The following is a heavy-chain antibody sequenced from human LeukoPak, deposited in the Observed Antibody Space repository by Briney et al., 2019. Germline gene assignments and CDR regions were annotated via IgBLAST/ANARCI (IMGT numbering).Heavy chain of an antibody. CDR3: AKDRGRFLEWLLLDY. CDR1: GFIFSSYA. V-gene: IGHV3-23*01. Sequence: GGSLRLSCAASGFIFSSYAMSWVRQVPGKGLQWVSSISGSGANTYNADSVKGRFTISRDNSKTTLYVQMNSLRAEDTAVYYCAKDRGRFLEWLLLDYWGQGTLVTVSS. CDR2: ISGSGANT. D-gene: IGHD3-3*01. J-gene: IGHJ4*02.